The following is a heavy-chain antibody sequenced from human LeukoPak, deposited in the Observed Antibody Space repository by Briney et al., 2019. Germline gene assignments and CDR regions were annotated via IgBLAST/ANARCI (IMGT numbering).Heavy chain of an antibody. V-gene: IGHV4-59*01. D-gene: IGHD1-26*01. Sequence: SETLSLTCTVSGGSISSYYWSWIRQPPGKGLEWIGYIYYNGSTNYNPSLKSRVTISVDTSKNQFSLKLSSVTAADTAVYYCARVNSGSYYLDYWGQGTLVTVSS. CDR3: ARVNSGSYYLDY. CDR1: GGSISSYY. J-gene: IGHJ4*02. CDR2: IYYNGST.